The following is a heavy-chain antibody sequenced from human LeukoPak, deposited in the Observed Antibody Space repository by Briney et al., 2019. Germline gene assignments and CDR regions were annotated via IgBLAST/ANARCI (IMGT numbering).Heavy chain of an antibody. CDR1: GFTFSNHG. J-gene: IGHJ4*02. V-gene: IGHV3-23*01. D-gene: IGHD3-16*01. CDR3: ARVAPPLDDYIRGSFPYYFDY. Sequence: GGSLRPSCAASGFTFSNHGMNWVRQAPGKGLEWLSGVSPPGGGTYYADSVKGRFTISRDDSKNTLYLHMSSLRVEDTAVFYCARVAPPLDDYIRGSFPYYFDYWGQGAPVTVSS. CDR2: VSPPGGGT.